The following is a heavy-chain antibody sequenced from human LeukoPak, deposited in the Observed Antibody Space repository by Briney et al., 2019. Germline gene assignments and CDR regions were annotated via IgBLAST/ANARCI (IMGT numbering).Heavy chain of an antibody. J-gene: IGHJ4*02. Sequence: SETLSLTCTVSGGSDRNTDFYWGWVRQPPGKGLQWIGNIYYSGSTYYNPSLNSRVTMSVDTSKNQFSLKMTSVTAADTAVYSCARLTKGRYFDYIFDYWGQGALFTVSS. D-gene: IGHD3-9*01. V-gene: IGHV4-39*01. CDR1: GGSDRNTDFY. CDR2: IYYSGST. CDR3: ARLTKGRYFDYIFDY.